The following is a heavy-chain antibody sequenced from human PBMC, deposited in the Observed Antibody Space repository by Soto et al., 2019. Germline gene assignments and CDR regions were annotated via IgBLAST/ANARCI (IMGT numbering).Heavy chain of an antibody. Sequence: EVQLVESGGGLVQPGGSLRLSCAASGFTFSTYWMHWVRQVPGKGLVWVSRINSDGSRTNYGDSARGRFTTSRDNAKNTLYLEMNSLRAEDTAVYFCARIGTGYYYMDVWGKGTTVTVSS. J-gene: IGHJ6*03. CDR1: GFTFSTYW. D-gene: IGHD1-1*01. V-gene: IGHV3-74*01. CDR3: ARIGTGYYYMDV. CDR2: INSDGSRT.